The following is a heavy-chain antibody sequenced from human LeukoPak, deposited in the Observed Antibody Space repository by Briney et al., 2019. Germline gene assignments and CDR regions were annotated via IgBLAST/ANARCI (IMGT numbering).Heavy chain of an antibody. J-gene: IGHJ4*02. D-gene: IGHD3-22*01. V-gene: IGHV1-2*02. CDR1: GYTFTGYY. CDR3: ARDKDYDSSGYYYLLFGY. Sequence: GASVKVSCKASGYTFTGYYMHWVRQAPGQGLEWMGWINPNSGGTNYAQKFQGRVTITADKSTSTAYMELSSLRSEDTAVYYCARDKDYDSSGYYYLLFGYWGQGTLVTVSS. CDR2: INPNSGGT.